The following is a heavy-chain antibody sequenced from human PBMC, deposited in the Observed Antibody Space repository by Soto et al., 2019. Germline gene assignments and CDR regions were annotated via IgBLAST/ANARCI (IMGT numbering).Heavy chain of an antibody. CDR2: ISFNSGTI. CDR1: GFNFDDYA. Sequence: EVQLVESGGGLVQPGRSLRLSCAASGFNFDDYAMHWVRQAPGKGLEWVSGISFNSGTITYAGSVKGQFTISRDNAKNSLYLEMNSLRAEDTAFYYCAKDNDSSGWLRGAFDIWGQGTMVTVSS. V-gene: IGHV3-9*01. CDR3: AKDNDSSGWLRGAFDI. J-gene: IGHJ3*02. D-gene: IGHD6-19*01.